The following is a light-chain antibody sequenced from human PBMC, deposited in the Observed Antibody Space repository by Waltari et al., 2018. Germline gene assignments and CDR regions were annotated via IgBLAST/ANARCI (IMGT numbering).Light chain of an antibody. CDR1: RSTIGYNF. Sequence: QSVLPQPPSLSAAPGRKVTLSSSSIRSTIGYNFVSWYQQFPGTAPKLLIYENNKRPSGIPDRFSGSKSGTSGTLVITGVQTGDEADYYCGSWDSSLSLVFGGGTKLSVL. CDR3: GSWDSSLSLV. V-gene: IGLV1-51*02. J-gene: IGLJ2*01. CDR2: ENN.